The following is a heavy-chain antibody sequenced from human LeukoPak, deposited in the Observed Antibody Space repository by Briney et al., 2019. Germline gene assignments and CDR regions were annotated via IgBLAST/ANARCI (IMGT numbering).Heavy chain of an antibody. CDR2: IWYDGSNR. Sequence: GGSLRLSCAASGFTFSSYGMYWVRQAPGKGLEWVALIWYDGSNRYCADSVKGRFTISRDNAKNSLYLQMNSLRAEDTAVYYCARDHFRYTDYWGQGTLVTVSS. CDR3: ARDHFRYTDY. D-gene: IGHD5-18*01. J-gene: IGHJ4*02. V-gene: IGHV3-33*01. CDR1: GFTFSSYG.